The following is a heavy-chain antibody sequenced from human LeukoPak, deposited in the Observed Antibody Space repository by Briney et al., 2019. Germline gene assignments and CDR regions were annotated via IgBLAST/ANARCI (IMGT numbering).Heavy chain of an antibody. J-gene: IGHJ3*02. D-gene: IGHD3-22*01. CDR3: ARGRFTTKRSAYYYGAFDI. V-gene: IGHV1-46*01. CDR1: GYTFTNYY. CDR2: VNPSGGST. Sequence: ASVKVSCKASGYTFTNYYMHWVRQAPGQGLEWMGIVNPSGGSTSYAQKFQGRVTMTRDTSTSTVYMELSSLRSEDTALYYCARGRFTTKRSAYYYGAFDIWGQGTMVTVSS.